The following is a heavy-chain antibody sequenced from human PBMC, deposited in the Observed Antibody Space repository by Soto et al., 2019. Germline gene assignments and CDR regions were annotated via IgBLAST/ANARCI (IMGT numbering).Heavy chain of an antibody. D-gene: IGHD3-9*01. CDR2: ISGSGGST. V-gene: IGHV3-23*01. CDR3: AAPSRHDILTGPFDY. J-gene: IGHJ4*02. Sequence: GGSLRLSCAASGFTFSSYAMSWVRQAPGKGLEWVSAISGSGGSTYYADSVKGRFTISRDNSKNTLYLQMNSLRAEGTAVYYCAAPSRHDILTGPFDYWGQGTLVTVSS. CDR1: GFTFSSYA.